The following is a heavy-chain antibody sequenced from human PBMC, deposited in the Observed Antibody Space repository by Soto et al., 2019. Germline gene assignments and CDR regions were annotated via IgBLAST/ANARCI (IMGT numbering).Heavy chain of an antibody. CDR2: ITGSGGST. Sequence: PGGSLRLSCAASGFTFSSYAMSWVRQAPGKGLEWVSGITGSGGSTYYADSVKGRFTISRDNSKNTLYLQMKSLRAEDTAVYYCARVRLGAPTRYFDYWGQGTLVTVSS. J-gene: IGHJ4*02. CDR1: GFTFSSYA. V-gene: IGHV3-23*01. D-gene: IGHD1-26*01. CDR3: ARVRLGAPTRYFDY.